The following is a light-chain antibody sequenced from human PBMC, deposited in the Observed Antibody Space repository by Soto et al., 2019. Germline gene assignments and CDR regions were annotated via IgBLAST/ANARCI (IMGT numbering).Light chain of an antibody. V-gene: IGKV3-20*01. J-gene: IGKJ5*01. CDR1: QSVSSSY. CDR3: QQYGSSPIT. Sequence: EIVLTQSPGTLSLSPGERATLSCRASQSVSSSYLAWYQQKPGQAPRLLMYCASSRATCIPDRFSGSGSGTDFTLTISRLEPEDLAVYYCQQYGSSPITFGQGTRLEIK. CDR2: CAS.